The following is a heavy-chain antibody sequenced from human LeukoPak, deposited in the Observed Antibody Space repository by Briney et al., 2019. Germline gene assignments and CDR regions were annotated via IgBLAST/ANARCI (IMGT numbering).Heavy chain of an antibody. CDR3: ARDLKIYGGSFDY. Sequence: SETLSLTCTVSGGSISSSSYYWGWIRQPPGKGLEWIGSIYYSGSTYYNPSLKGRVTISVDTSKNQFSLKLSSVTAADTAVYYCARDLKIYGGSFDYWGQGTLVIVSS. D-gene: IGHD4-23*01. CDR2: IYYSGST. J-gene: IGHJ4*02. V-gene: IGHV4-39*07. CDR1: GGSISSSSYY.